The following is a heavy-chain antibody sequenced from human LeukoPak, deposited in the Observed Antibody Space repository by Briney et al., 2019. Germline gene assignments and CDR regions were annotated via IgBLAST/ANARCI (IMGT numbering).Heavy chain of an antibody. V-gene: IGHV4-59*01. CDR2: IYYSGST. J-gene: IGHJ6*02. CDR1: GGSISSYY. CDR3: ASYYYGLDV. Sequence: SETLSLTCTVSGGSISSYYWSWIRQPPGKGLGWIGYIYYSGSTNYSPSLKSRVTISVDTSKNQFSLKLSSVTAADTAVYYCASYYYGLDVWGQGTTVTVSS.